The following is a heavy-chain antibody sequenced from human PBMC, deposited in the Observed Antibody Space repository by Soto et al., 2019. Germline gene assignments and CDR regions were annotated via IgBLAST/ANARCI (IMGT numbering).Heavy chain of an antibody. J-gene: IGHJ4*02. D-gene: IGHD6-13*01. V-gene: IGHV3-30*18. CDR2: ISYDGSNK. Sequence: GGSLSLSCAASGFPFSSYGMHWVRQAPGKGLEWVAVISYDGSNKYYADSVKGRFTISRDNSKNTLYLQMNSLRAEDTAVYYCAKDSIAAAGLIDYWGQGTLVTVSS. CDR3: AKDSIAAAGLIDY. CDR1: GFPFSSYG.